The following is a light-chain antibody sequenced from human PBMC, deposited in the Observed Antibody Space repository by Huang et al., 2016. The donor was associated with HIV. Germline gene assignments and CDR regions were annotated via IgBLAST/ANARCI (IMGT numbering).Light chain of an antibody. CDR2: KAS. V-gene: IGKV1-5*03. Sequence: DIQMNQSPYTLSASVGDRVTITCRASQTISTWLAWYQQKPGKAPKLLIYKASNVEPGGTSRFSGSGSGTEFTLTISGLQPDDFATYYCQQYNSYSTFGGGTKVQIK. J-gene: IGKJ4*01. CDR3: QQYNSYST. CDR1: QTISTW.